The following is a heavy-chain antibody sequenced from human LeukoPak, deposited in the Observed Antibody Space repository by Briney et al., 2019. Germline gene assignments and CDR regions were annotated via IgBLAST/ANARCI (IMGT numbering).Heavy chain of an antibody. V-gene: IGHV4-61*01. J-gene: IGHJ3*02. CDR1: GGSVSSGSYY. CDR3: ARDRGAASDAFDI. Sequence: PSATLSLTCTVSGGSVSSGSYYWSWIRQPPGKGLEWIGYIYYSGITNYNPSLKSRVTISVDTSKNQFSLKLSSVTAADTAVYYCARDRGAASDAFDIWGQGTMVTVSS. D-gene: IGHD1-26*01. CDR2: IYYSGIT.